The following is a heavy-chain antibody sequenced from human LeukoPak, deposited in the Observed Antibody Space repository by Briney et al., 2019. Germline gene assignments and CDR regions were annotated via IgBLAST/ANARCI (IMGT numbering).Heavy chain of an antibody. D-gene: IGHD3-22*01. CDR3: ARDSKYDSTGHAP. Sequence: GSLRLSCAASGFSFSIYRMNWVRQPPGKGLEWIGSIHYSGDAYYNPSLKSRVTISVDTSNNQFSLKLNSVTAADTAMYYCARDSKYDSTGHAPWGLGTLVTVSS. CDR2: IHYSGDA. CDR1: GFSFSIYR. J-gene: IGHJ5*02. V-gene: IGHV4-4*02.